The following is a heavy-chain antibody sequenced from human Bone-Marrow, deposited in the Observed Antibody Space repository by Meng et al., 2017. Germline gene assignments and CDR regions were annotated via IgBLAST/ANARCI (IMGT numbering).Heavy chain of an antibody. Sequence: QVQLQESGPGLVKPSQTLSLTCTVSGGSISSGDYYCSWIRQPPGKGLEWIGYIYNSGSTYYNPSLKSRVTISVDTSKNQFSLKLRFVTAADTAVYYCAREGRSHQVGVSVYWGQGNLVTVSS. V-gene: IGHV4-30-4*01. J-gene: IGHJ4*02. CDR1: GGSISSGDYY. D-gene: IGHD2-21*01. CDR3: AREGRSHQVGVSVY. CDR2: IYNSGST.